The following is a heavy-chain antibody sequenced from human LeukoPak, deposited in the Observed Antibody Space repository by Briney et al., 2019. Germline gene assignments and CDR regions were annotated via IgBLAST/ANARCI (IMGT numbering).Heavy chain of an antibody. Sequence: PSETLSLTCAVYGGSFSGYYWSWIRQPPGKGLEWIGEINHSGSTNYNPSLKSRVTISVDTSKNQFSLKLSSVTAADTAVYYCARGGGFITIFGVVILYPFDYWGQGTLVTVSS. CDR3: ARGGGFITIFGVVILYPFDY. J-gene: IGHJ4*02. V-gene: IGHV4-34*01. CDR2: INHSGST. D-gene: IGHD3-3*01. CDR1: GGSFSGYY.